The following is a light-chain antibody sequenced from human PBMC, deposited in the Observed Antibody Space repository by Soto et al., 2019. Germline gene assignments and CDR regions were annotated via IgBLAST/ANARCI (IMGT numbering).Light chain of an antibody. CDR3: QQYNSYSIT. Sequence: DTGMTQSPAPVSLSPGESAAVSGRACQSLSSNLAWYQQKPGQAPRLLILGASERVTGIPARFSGSGSGTDFTLSISSLQPDDFATYYCQQYNSYSITFGQGTRLEIK. J-gene: IGKJ5*01. CDR2: GAS. CDR1: QSLSSN. V-gene: IGKV3-15*01.